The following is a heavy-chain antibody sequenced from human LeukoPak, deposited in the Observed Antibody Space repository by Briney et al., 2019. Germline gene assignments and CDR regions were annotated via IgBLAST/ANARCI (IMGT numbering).Heavy chain of an antibody. D-gene: IGHD5-24*01. V-gene: IGHV4-59*08. Sequence: PSENMSLTCPVSAGSISSYYWSWNRQPPGKGLEWIGYIYYSGSTNYNPSLKSRVAISVDTSKNQFSLKLSSVTAADTAVYYCARHTRWLPFDYWGQGTLVTVSS. CDR1: AGSISSYY. J-gene: IGHJ4*02. CDR2: IYYSGST. CDR3: ARHTRWLPFDY.